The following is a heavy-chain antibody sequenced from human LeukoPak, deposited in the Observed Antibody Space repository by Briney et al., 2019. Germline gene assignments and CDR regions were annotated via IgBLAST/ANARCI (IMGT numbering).Heavy chain of an antibody. Sequence: PLETLSLTCTVSGGSISSYYWSWIRQSPGKGLEWIGYINSIGSTNYNPSLKSRVSISVDTSKNQFSLKVRSVTAADTAVYYCARDAYNSNYFDYWGQGTLVTVSS. J-gene: IGHJ4*02. V-gene: IGHV4-59*01. D-gene: IGHD5-24*01. CDR3: ARDAYNSNYFDY. CDR1: GGSISSYY. CDR2: INSIGST.